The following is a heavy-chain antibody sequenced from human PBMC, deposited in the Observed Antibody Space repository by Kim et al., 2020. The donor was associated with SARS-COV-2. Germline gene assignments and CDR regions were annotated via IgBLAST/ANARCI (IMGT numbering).Heavy chain of an antibody. Sequence: ASVKVSCKVSGYTFTGFSMNWVRQVPGQGLKWMGGFVPEDGATIYAQQFQGRVTMTEDTSTDTAYMELSSLRSEDTAVYYCATSITIFGGFDPWGQGTLVTVSS. CDR2: FVPEDGAT. J-gene: IGHJ5*02. D-gene: IGHD3-3*01. CDR3: ATSITIFGGFDP. CDR1: GYTFTGFS. V-gene: IGHV1-24*01.